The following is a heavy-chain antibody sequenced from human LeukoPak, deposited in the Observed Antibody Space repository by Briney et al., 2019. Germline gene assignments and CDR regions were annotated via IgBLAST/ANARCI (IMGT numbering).Heavy chain of an antibody. Sequence: PSQTLSLTFAVSGGSISSGGYSWSWIRQPPGKGLEWIGYIYHGGSSYYNPSLKSRVTISVDTSKNQFSLKLSSVTAADTTVYYCARRVGEGAFDIWGQGTMVTVSS. CDR3: ARRVGEGAFDI. V-gene: IGHV4-30-2*01. CDR2: IYHGGSS. J-gene: IGHJ3*02. CDR1: GGSISSGGYS. D-gene: IGHD3-16*01.